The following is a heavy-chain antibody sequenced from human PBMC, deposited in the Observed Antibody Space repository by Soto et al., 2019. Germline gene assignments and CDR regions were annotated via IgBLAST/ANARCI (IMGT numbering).Heavy chain of an antibody. D-gene: IGHD1-7*01. Sequence: QPGGSLRLSCAASGFTFSSYAMHWARQAPGKGLEWVAVISYDGSNKYYADSVKGRFTISRDNSKNTLYLQMNSLRAEDTAVYYCARDLSWNYGNYYYGMDVWGQGTTVTVSS. CDR1: GFTFSSYA. J-gene: IGHJ6*02. CDR2: ISYDGSNK. CDR3: ARDLSWNYGNYYYGMDV. V-gene: IGHV3-30-3*01.